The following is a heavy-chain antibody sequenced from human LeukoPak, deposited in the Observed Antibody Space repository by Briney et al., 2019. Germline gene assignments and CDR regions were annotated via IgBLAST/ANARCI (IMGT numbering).Heavy chain of an antibody. V-gene: IGHV3-20*04. CDR3: AKGDVEGRGYSYYNWFDP. J-gene: IGHJ5*02. Sequence: PGGSLRLSCAASGFTFDDYGMSWVRQAPGKGLEWVSGINWNGGSTVYADSVKGRFTISRDNSKNTLYLQMNSLRAEDTAVYYCAKGDVEGRGYSYYNWFDPWGQGTLVTVSS. D-gene: IGHD5-18*01. CDR2: INWNGGST. CDR1: GFTFDDYG.